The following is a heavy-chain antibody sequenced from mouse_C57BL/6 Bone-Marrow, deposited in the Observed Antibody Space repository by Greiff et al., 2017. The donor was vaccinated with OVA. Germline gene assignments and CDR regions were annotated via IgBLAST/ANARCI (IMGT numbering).Heavy chain of an antibody. J-gene: IGHJ1*03. CDR2: IDPNSGGT. D-gene: IGHD2-1*01. CDR3: ARRGNYWYFDV. Sequence: QVQLKQPGAELVKPGASVKLSCKASGYTFTSYWMHWVKQRPGRGLEWIGRIDPNSGGTKYNEKFKSKATLTVDKPSSTAYMQLSSLTSEDSAVYDYARRGNYWYFDVWGTGTTVTVSS. CDR1: GYTFTSYW. V-gene: IGHV1-72*01.